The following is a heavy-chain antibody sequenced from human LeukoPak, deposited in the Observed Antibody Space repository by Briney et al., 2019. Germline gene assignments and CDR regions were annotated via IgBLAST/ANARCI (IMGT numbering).Heavy chain of an antibody. CDR3: ARVAGSIDY. Sequence: GASVKVSCKASGYTFTSLDINWVRQATGQGLEWMGCTNPNSGYTGYAQKFQGRVTITRNTSISTAYMELSSLRSEDTAVYYCARVAGSIDYWGQGTLVAVSS. V-gene: IGHV1-8*03. CDR2: TNPNSGYT. J-gene: IGHJ4*02. CDR1: GYTFTSLD. D-gene: IGHD6-19*01.